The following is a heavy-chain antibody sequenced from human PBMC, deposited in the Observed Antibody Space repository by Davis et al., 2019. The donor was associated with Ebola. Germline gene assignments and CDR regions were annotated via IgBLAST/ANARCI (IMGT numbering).Heavy chain of an antibody. D-gene: IGHD3-10*01. CDR2: INPNSGGT. V-gene: IGHV1-2*06. CDR3: ARGPELLWFGESNKALDY. J-gene: IGHJ4*02. Sequence: AASVKVSCKASGYTFTGYYMHWVRQAPGQGLEWIGRINPNSGGTNYAQKFQGRVTMTRNTSISTAYMELSSLRSEDTAVYYCARGPELLWFGESNKALDYWGQGTLVTVSS. CDR1: GYTFTGYY.